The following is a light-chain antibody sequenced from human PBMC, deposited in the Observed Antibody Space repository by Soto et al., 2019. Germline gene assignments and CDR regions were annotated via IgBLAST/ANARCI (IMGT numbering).Light chain of an antibody. J-gene: IGKJ2*01. CDR1: QSVLSSSNNKNF. CDR2: WAS. V-gene: IGKV4-1*01. CDR3: QQYYSIPYT. Sequence: DIVMTQSPDSLAVSLGERATINCKSSQSVLSSSNNKNFLAWYQQKPGQSPKLLIHWASTRESGVPDRFSGSGSGTDFTLTISSLQAEDVAVYYCQQYYSIPYTFGQGTKLEIK.